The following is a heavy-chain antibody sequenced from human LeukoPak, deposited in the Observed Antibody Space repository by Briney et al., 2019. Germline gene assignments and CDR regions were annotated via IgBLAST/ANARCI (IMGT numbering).Heavy chain of an antibody. CDR3: AREASSSAYYYYYYMDV. J-gene: IGHJ6*03. CDR1: GYTFTSYY. Sequence: ASVKVSCKASGYTFTSYYMHWVRQAPGQGLEWMGIINPSGGSTSYTQKFQGRVTMTRDMSTSTVYMELSSLRSEDTAVYYCAREASSSAYYYYYYMDVWGKGTTVTVSS. V-gene: IGHV1-46*01. CDR2: INPSGGST. D-gene: IGHD6-6*01.